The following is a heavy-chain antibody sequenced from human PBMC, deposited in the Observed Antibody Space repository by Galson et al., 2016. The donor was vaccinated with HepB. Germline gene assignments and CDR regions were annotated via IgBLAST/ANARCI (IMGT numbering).Heavy chain of an antibody. D-gene: IGHD5-12*01. V-gene: IGHV3-30*04. CDR1: GFTFSSYP. CDR2: ISFDGDNT. CDR3: VREKWLRLLAIGDN. J-gene: IGHJ4*02. Sequence: SLRLSCAASGFTFSSYPMHWVRQAPGKGLEWVAGISFDGDNTYYADSVKGRFIISRDKSKSTLYLQMNRLRPGDTAVYYCVREKWLRLLAIGDNWGQGALVAVSS.